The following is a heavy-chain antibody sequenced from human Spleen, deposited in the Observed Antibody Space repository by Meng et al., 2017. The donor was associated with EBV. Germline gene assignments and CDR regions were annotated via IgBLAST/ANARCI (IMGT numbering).Heavy chain of an antibody. CDR3: ARGDRWLKPDY. D-gene: IGHD5-24*01. Sequence: QVLLVPACAKVKKPGAPVKVSRKASGVTFRHYAITWVRQAPGQGLEWMGGIIPVFGTTNVAQKFQGRITFTADESTDTAYMDLSSLTSDDTALYFCARGDRWLKPDYWGQGTLVTVSS. CDR2: IIPVFGTT. CDR1: GVTFRHYA. V-gene: IGHV1-69*01. J-gene: IGHJ4*02.